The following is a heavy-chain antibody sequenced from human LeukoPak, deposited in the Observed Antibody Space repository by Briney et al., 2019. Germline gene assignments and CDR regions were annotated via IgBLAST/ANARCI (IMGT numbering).Heavy chain of an antibody. CDR2: ISSSSTI. CDR1: GFTFSSYS. CDR3: ARDLGSSSGRYFDY. D-gene: IGHD6-6*01. V-gene: IGHV3-48*01. J-gene: IGHJ4*02. Sequence: GGSLRPSCAASGFTFSSYSMNWVRQAPGKGLEWVSYISSSSTIYYADSVKGRFTISRDNAKNSLYLQMNSLRAEDTAVYYCARDLGSSSGRYFDYWGQGTLVTVSS.